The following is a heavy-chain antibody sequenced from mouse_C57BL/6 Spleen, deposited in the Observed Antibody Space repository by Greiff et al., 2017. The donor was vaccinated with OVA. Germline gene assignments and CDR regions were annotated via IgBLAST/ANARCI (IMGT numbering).Heavy chain of an antibody. CDR2: ISYDGSN. D-gene: IGHD3-2*02. Sequence: DVKLQESGPGLVKPSQSLSLTCSVTGYSITSGYYWNWIRQFPGNKLEWMGYISYDGSNNYNPSLKNRISITRDTSKNQFFLKLNSVTTEDTATYYCARDSSGYSSFAYWGQGTLVTVSA. CDR3: ARDSSGYSSFAY. J-gene: IGHJ3*01. CDR1: GYSITSGYY. V-gene: IGHV3-6*01.